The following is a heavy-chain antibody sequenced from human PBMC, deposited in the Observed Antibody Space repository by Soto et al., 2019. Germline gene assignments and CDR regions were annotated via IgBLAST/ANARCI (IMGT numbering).Heavy chain of an antibody. CDR3: ARFAFTAMGRVFDY. CDR1: GGSISSYY. CDR2: IYYSGST. V-gene: IGHV4-59*01. D-gene: IGHD5-18*01. J-gene: IGHJ4*02. Sequence: SETLSLTCTVSGGSISSYYWSWIRQPPGKGLEWIGYIYYSGSTNYNPSLKSRVTISVDASKNQFSLKLSSVTAADTAVYYCARFAFTAMGRVFDYWGQGTLVTVSS.